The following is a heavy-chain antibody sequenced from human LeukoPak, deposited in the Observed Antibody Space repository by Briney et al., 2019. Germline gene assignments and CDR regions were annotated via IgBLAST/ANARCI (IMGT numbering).Heavy chain of an antibody. V-gene: IGHV5-51*01. Sequence: GESLKISCKASGYTFISYWIAWVRQLPGKGPEWMGVNFPGDSDNKYSPSFQGHLTTTAGNSTSTSFQLWSNMQASDAAAFYCSKMLHRGGPSDYWGPGTLVTVSS. CDR3: SKMLHRGGPSDY. J-gene: IGHJ4*02. CDR2: NFPGDSDN. D-gene: IGHD2-15*01. CDR1: GYTFISYW.